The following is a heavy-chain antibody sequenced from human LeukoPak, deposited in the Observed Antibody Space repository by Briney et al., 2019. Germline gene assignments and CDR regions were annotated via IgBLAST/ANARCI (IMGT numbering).Heavy chain of an antibody. CDR3: ARDVKGDRAFDV. Sequence: KAGGSLRLSCAAFGFSVRDYDISWIRQAPGKGLEWVSHTVTSSGAIYHADSVKGRFTISRDNAKNSVSLQLNNLRAEDTALYYCARDVKGDRAFDVWGHGTMVTVSS. J-gene: IGHJ3*01. CDR2: TVTSSGAI. V-gene: IGHV3-11*01. CDR1: GFSVRDYD.